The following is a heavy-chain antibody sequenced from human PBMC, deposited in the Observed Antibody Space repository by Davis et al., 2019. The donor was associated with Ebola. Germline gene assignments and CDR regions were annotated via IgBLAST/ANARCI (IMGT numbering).Heavy chain of an antibody. V-gene: IGHV4-59*08. CDR3: ARHQGDGYNLDDLGVFDY. D-gene: IGHD5-24*01. CDR1: GGSISSYY. Sequence: MPGGSLRLSCTVSGGSISSYYWSWIRQPPGKGLEWIGYIYYSGSTNYNPSLKSRVTISVDTSKNQFSLKLSSVTAADTAVYYCARHQGDGYNLDDLGVFDYWGQGTLVTASS. J-gene: IGHJ4*02. CDR2: IYYSGST.